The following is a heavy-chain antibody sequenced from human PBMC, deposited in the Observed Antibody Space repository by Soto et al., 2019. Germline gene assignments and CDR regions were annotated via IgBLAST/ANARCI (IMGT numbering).Heavy chain of an antibody. D-gene: IGHD2-2*01. CDR1: NGTVCIGDDD. CDR2: IYFTGTT. Sequence: LSLSCAASNGTVCIGDDDVIWVRQSPGKGLESIGYIYFTGTTYYNPSLQSRLSISVDTSKNSFSLNLTSVTAADTAVYFCARLVVVAPVANAWGQGTLVSVSS. J-gene: IGHJ5*02. V-gene: IGHV4-30-4*01. CDR3: ARLVVVAPVANA.